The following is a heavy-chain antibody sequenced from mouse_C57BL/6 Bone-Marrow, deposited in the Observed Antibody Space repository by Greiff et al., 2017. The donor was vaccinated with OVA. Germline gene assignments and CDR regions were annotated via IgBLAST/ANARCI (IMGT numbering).Heavy chain of an antibody. CDR1: GYTFTSYW. CDR2: IDPSASYT. V-gene: IGHV1-69*01. J-gene: IGHJ4*01. D-gene: IGHD2-1*01. CDR3: ARDGKEGLLYYAMDY. Sequence: QVQLQQPGAELVMPGASVKLSCKASGYTFTSYWMHWVKQRPGQGLEWIGEIDPSASYTNYNQKFKGKSTLTVDKSSSTAYMQLSSLTSEDSAVYYWARDGKEGLLYYAMDYWGQGTSVTVSS.